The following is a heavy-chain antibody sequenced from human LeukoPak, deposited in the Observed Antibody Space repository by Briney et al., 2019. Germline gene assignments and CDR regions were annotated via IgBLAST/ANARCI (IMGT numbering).Heavy chain of an antibody. D-gene: IGHD4-17*01. Sequence: SETLSLTCAVYGGSFSGYYWSWIRQPPGKGLEWIGEINHSGSTNYNPSLKSRVTISVDTSKNQFSLKLSSVTAADTAVYYCARGLDYGDYVGDASDIWGQGTMVTVSS. CDR3: ARGLDYGDYVGDASDI. V-gene: IGHV4-34*01. CDR1: GGSFSGYY. CDR2: INHSGST. J-gene: IGHJ3*02.